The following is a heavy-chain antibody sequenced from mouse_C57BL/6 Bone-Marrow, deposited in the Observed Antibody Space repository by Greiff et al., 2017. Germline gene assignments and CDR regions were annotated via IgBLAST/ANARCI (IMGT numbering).Heavy chain of an antibody. V-gene: IGHV5-6*01. Sequence: EVHLVESGGGLVKPGGSLKLSCAASGFTFSSYGMSWVRQTPDKRLEWVATISSGGSYTYYPDSVTGRFTISRDNAKNSLYLQMISLKSEDTAMYYCTRERIRLFAYWGQGTLVTVSA. CDR3: TRERIRLFAY. J-gene: IGHJ3*01. CDR2: ISSGGSYT. CDR1: GFTFSSYG. D-gene: IGHD2-12*01.